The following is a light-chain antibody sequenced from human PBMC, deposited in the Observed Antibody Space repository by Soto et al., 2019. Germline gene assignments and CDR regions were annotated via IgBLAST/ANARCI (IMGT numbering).Light chain of an antibody. V-gene: IGKV1-5*03. J-gene: IGKJ1*01. CDR3: QHYNSYSEA. CDR2: KAS. Sequence: DIQMTQSPSTLSGSVGDRVTITCRASQTISSWLAWYQQKPGKAPKLLIYKASTLKSGVPSRFSGSGSGTGFTLTISSLQPDDFATYYCQHYNSYSEAVGQGTKVDIK. CDR1: QTISSW.